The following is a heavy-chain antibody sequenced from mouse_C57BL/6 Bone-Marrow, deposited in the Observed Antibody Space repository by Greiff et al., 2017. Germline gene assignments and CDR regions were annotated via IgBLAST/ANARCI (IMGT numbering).Heavy chain of an antibody. CDR2: IYPRDGST. V-gene: IGHV1-78*01. Sequence: QVQLQQSDAELVKPGASVKISCKVSGYTFTDHTIHWMKQRPEQGLEWIGYIYPRDGSTKYNEKFKGKATLTADKSSSTAYMQLNSLTSEDSAVYFCARKPVYYYGSPYCDYWGQGTTLTVAS. CDR3: ARKPVYYYGSPYCDY. D-gene: IGHD1-1*01. CDR1: GYTFTDHT. J-gene: IGHJ2*01.